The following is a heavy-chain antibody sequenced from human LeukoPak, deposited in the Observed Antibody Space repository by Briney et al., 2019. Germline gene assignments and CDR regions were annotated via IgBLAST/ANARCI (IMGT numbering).Heavy chain of an antibody. V-gene: IGHV1-18*01. J-gene: IGHJ6*02. CDR1: GYTFTSYG. CDR2: ISAYNGNT. D-gene: IGHD3-3*01. CDR3: ARVAYYDFVYYGMDV. Sequence: ASVKVSCKASGYTFTSYGISWVRQAPGQGLEWMGWISAYNGNTNYAQKLQGRVTMTTDTSTSTAYMELSWLTSDDTAVYYCARVAYYDFVYYGMDVWGQGTTVTVSS.